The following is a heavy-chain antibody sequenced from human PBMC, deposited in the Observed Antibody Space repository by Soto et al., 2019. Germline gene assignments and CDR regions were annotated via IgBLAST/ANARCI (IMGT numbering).Heavy chain of an antibody. V-gene: IGHV1-69*13. CDR2: IIPIFSTT. D-gene: IGHD6-13*01. J-gene: IGHJ6*02. CDR1: GDTFAAFG. CDR3: ARETLRLKDQNQHFYAMDD. Sequence: SVKVSCKASGDTFAAFGFSWVRQAPGRGLEWMGVIIPIFSTTSYAEKFQDRINITADESTRTVYMELRTLRSDDSATYFCARETLRLKDQNQHFYAMDDWGQGTTVTVSS.